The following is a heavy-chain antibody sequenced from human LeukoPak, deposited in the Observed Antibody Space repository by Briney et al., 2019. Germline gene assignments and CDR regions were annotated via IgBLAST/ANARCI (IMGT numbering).Heavy chain of an antibody. D-gene: IGHD5-18*01. CDR2: INHSGST. CDR3: ARDDTAMVHAFDY. V-gene: IGHV4-34*01. CDR1: GGSFSDYY. J-gene: IGHJ4*02. Sequence: PSETLSLTCAVYGGSFSDYYWSWIRQPPGKGLEWIGEINHSGSTNYNPSLKSRVTISVDTSKNQFSLKLSSVTAADTAVYYCARDDTAMVHAFDYWGQGTLVTVSS.